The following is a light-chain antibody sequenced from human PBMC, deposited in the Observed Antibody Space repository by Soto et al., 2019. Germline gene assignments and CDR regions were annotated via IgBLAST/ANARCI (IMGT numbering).Light chain of an antibody. V-gene: IGKV4-1*01. CDR3: KQYYSTPPDT. CDR1: QSVLYSSNNKNY. J-gene: IGKJ2*01. CDR2: WAS. Sequence: DIVMTQSPDSLAVSLGERATINCKSSQSVLYSSNNKNYLAWYQQKTGKPPKLLIYWASTRESGVPAGFSGSGCGSDDSLSISSLQLEDVVVYYCKQYYSTPPDTFGHGTKLEIK.